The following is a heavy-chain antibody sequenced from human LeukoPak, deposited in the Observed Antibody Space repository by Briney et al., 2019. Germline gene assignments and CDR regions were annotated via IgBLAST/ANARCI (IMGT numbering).Heavy chain of an antibody. V-gene: IGHV4-59*01. J-gene: IGHJ6*02. D-gene: IGHD3-3*01. Sequence: PSETLSLTCTVSGGSISSYYWSWIRQPPGKGLEWIGYIYYSGSTNYNPSLKSRVTISVDTSKNQFSLKLSSVTAADTAVYYCARDSGYDFWSGYYRGIDVWGQGTTVTVSS. CDR3: ARDSGYDFWSGYYRGIDV. CDR1: GGSISSYY. CDR2: IYYSGST.